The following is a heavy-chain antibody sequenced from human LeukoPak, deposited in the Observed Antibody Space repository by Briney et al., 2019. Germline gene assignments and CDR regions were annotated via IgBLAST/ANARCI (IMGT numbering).Heavy chain of an antibody. Sequence: SETLSLTCTVSGGSISSYYWSWIRQPPGKGLEWSGLIYYSGSTNYNPSLKSRVTISVDTSKNQFSLKLTSVTAADTAVYYCARHTGVQLWNPNWFDPWGQGTLVTVSS. CDR1: GGSISSYY. D-gene: IGHD5-18*01. V-gene: IGHV4-59*08. J-gene: IGHJ5*02. CDR2: IYYSGST. CDR3: ARHTGVQLWNPNWFDP.